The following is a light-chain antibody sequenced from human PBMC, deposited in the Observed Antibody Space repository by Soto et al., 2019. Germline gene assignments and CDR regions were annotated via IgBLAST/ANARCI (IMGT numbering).Light chain of an antibody. CDR1: LSVSGW. CDR3: QQYETFSGT. Sequence: DIKMSQSPSTLSASVGDTVTVTCRASLSVSGWLAWYQQKPGEAPKLLIYDASALPRGVPSRFSGSGSGTKFTLTIASLQPDDFATYYCQQYETFSGTFGPGTKVDIK. V-gene: IGKV1-5*01. J-gene: IGKJ1*01. CDR2: DAS.